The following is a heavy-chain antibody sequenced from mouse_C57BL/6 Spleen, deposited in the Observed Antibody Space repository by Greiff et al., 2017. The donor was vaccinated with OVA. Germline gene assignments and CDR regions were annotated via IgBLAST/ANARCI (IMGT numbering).Heavy chain of an antibody. V-gene: IGHV1-55*01. D-gene: IGHD1-1*01. CDR2: IYPGSGST. Sequence: QVQLQQPGAELVKPGDSVKMSCKASGYTFTSYWITWVKQRPGQGLEWIGDIYPGSGSTNYNEKFKSKATLTVDTSSSTAYMQLSSLTSEDSAVYYCARRGGNYYGSSFPYYAMDYWGQGTSVTVSS. J-gene: IGHJ4*01. CDR3: ARRGGNYYGSSFPYYAMDY. CDR1: GYTFTSYW.